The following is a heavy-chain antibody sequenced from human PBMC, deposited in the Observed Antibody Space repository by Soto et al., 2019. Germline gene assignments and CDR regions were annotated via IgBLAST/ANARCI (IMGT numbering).Heavy chain of an antibody. CDR3: ARDRAYCGGDCPVIVVY. D-gene: IGHD2-21*02. Sequence: GASVKVSCKASGYTFTSYGISWVRQAPGQGLEWMGWISAYNGNTNYAQKLQGRVTMTTDTSTSTAYMELRSLRSDDTAVYYCARDRAYCGGDCPVIVVYWGQGTLVTVSS. V-gene: IGHV1-18*01. CDR1: GYTFTSYG. J-gene: IGHJ4*02. CDR2: ISAYNGNT.